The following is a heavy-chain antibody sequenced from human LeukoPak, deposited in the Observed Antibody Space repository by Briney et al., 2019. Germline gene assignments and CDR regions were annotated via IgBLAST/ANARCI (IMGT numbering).Heavy chain of an antibody. Sequence: GGSLRLSCVASGFTFSSYAMSWVRQAPGKGLEWGSTLSNTGIATYYADSVKGRFTISRDNYENTLFLQMNYLRAEDTATYYRAKVPYSDYGSGRPPFMDVWGQGTTVAVSS. D-gene: IGHD3-10*01. CDR2: LSNTGIAT. J-gene: IGHJ6*02. CDR1: GFTFSSYA. V-gene: IGHV3-23*01. CDR3: AKVPYSDYGSGRPPFMDV.